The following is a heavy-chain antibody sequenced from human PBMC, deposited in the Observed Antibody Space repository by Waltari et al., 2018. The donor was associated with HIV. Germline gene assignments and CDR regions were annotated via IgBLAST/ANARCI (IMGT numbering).Heavy chain of an antibody. CDR2: IYPGDSDT. V-gene: IGHV5-51*03. D-gene: IGHD3-22*01. CDR3: AAREATSDSSGYSEDF. Sequence: EVQLVQSGAEVKTPGESLRISGKASGYNFNTYWIAGVRQMPGTGLEWMGIIYPGDSDTRYSPSFQGQVTISADRSITTAYLQWSSLKASDTAMYYCAAREATSDSSGYSEDFWGQGTQVTISP. J-gene: IGHJ4*02. CDR1: GYNFNTYW.